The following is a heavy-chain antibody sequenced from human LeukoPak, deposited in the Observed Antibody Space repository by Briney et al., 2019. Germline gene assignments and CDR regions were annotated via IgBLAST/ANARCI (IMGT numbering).Heavy chain of an antibody. CDR3: AKGAGSGHSDAFDI. CDR2: IWYGGSNK. V-gene: IGHV3-30*02. Sequence: GGSLRLSCAASGFTFSSYGMHWVRQAPGKGLEWVAVIWYGGSNKYYADSVKGRFTISRDNSKNTLYLQMNSLRAEDTAVYYCAKGAGSGHSDAFDIWGQGTMVTVSS. J-gene: IGHJ3*02. CDR1: GFTFSSYG. D-gene: IGHD6-19*01.